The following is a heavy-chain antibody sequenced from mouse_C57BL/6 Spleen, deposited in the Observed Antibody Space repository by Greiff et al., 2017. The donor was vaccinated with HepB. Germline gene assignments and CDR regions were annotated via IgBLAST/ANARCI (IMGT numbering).Heavy chain of an antibody. D-gene: IGHD3-1*01. CDR1: GYTFTSYW. J-gene: IGHJ3*01. CDR3: ARSGRAWFAY. Sequence: VQLQQPGAELVKPGASVKMSCKASGYTFTSYWITWVKQRPGQGLEWIGDIYPGSGSTNYNEKFKSKATLTVDTPSSTAYMQLSSLTSEDSAVYYCARSGRAWFAYWGQGTLVTVSA. CDR2: IYPGSGST. V-gene: IGHV1-55*01.